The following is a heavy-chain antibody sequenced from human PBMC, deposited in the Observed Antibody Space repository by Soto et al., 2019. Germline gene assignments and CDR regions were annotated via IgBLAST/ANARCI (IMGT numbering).Heavy chain of an antibody. CDR2: ITPNSGNT. D-gene: IGHD5-18*01. V-gene: IGHV1-2*02. J-gene: IGHJ4*02. CDR3: ARRGYTYGFDY. CDR1: GYYFTAQF. Sequence: QVQLVQSGAEVKKPGASVRVSCKASGYYFTAQFIHWVRQAPGQGLEWMGWITPNSGNTHLAQKFQGRVSLTRDTSVSTAYMELSSLTSDDTAVYYCARRGYTYGFDYWGQGTLVTVSS.